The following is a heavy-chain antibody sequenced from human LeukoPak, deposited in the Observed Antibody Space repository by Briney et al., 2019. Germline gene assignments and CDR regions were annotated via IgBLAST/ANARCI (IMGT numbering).Heavy chain of an antibody. CDR3: ARDGYSYTNWFDP. J-gene: IGHJ5*02. CDR1: GYTFTGYY. CDR2: INPNSGGT. D-gene: IGHD5-18*01. Sequence: GASVKVSCKASGYTFTGYYMHWVRQAPGQGLEWMGWINPNSGGTNYAQKFQGRVTMTRDTSISTAYMELSRPRSDDTAVYYCARDGYSYTNWFDPWGQGTLVTVSS. V-gene: IGHV1-2*02.